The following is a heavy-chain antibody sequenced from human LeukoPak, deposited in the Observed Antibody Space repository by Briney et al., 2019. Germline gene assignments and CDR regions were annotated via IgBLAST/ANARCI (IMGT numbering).Heavy chain of an antibody. J-gene: IGHJ4*02. V-gene: IGHV3-30-3*01. D-gene: IGHD6-6*01. CDR1: GFTFSSYA. CDR2: ISYDGSNK. Sequence: GRSLRLSCAASGFTFSSYAMHWVRQAPGKGLEWVAVISYDGSNKYYADSVKGRSTISRDNSKNTLYLQMNSLRAEDTAVYYCARVAIAARPNDYWGQGTLVTVSS. CDR3: ARVAIAARPNDY.